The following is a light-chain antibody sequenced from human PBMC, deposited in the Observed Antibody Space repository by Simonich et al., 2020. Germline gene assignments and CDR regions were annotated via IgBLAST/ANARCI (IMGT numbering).Light chain of an antibody. V-gene: IGKV1-9*01. CDR3: QQLNSYPPYT. Sequence: IQLTQSPSFLSASVGDRVTITCRARSGICSYLAWFQQKPGKAPKLLIYAASTWHSGVPSRFSGSGSGTEFTLTISSLQPEDFATYYCQQLNSYPPYTFGQGTKLEIK. J-gene: IGKJ2*01. CDR2: AAS. CDR1: SGICSY.